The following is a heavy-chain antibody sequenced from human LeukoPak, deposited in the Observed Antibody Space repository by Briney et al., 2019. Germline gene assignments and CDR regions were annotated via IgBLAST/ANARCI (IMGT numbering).Heavy chain of an antibody. J-gene: IGHJ4*02. CDR3: ARVYTSGWSLPLDY. CDR2: ISYDGNNK. CDR1: GFIFNSYS. D-gene: IGHD6-19*01. V-gene: IGHV3-30-3*01. Sequence: GSSLRLSCAASGFIFNSYSMHWVRQAPGKGLEWVAVISYDGNNKYYAGSVKGRFTISRDNSKNTLYLQMNGLRGEDTAVYHCARVYTSGWSLPLDYWGQGILVTVSS.